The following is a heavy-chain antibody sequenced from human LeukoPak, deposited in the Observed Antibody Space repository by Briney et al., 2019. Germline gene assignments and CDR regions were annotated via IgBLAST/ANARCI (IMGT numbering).Heavy chain of an antibody. CDR2: ISSSSSYI. D-gene: IGHD3-16*01. CDR1: GSTFSSYS. Sequence: GGSLRLSCAASGSTFSSYSMNWVRQAPGKGLEWVSSISSSSSYIYYADSVKGRFTISRDNAKNSLYLQMNSLRAEDTAVYYCAREPFTFGGVNDAFDIWGQGTMVTVSS. V-gene: IGHV3-21*01. J-gene: IGHJ3*02. CDR3: AREPFTFGGVNDAFDI.